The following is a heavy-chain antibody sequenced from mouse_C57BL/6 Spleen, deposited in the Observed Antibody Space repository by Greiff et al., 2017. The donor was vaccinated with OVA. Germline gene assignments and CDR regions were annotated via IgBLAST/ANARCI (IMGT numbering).Heavy chain of an antibody. J-gene: IGHJ4*01. CDR3: ARWGGSYYYAMDY. CDR2: IYPGDGAT. V-gene: IGHV1-82*01. CDR1: GYAFSSSW. Sequence: VQLQQSGPELVKPGASVKISCKASGYAFSSSWMNWVKQRPGKGLEWIGRIYPGDGATNYNGKRKGKAILTADKSFSTAYMQLSSLTSEDSAVYFCARWGGSYYYAMDYWGQGTSVTVSS.